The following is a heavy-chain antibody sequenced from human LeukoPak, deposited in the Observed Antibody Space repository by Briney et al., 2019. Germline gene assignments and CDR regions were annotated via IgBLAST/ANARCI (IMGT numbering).Heavy chain of an antibody. CDR1: GFTFSSYW. V-gene: IGHV3-7*01. D-gene: IGHD6-6*01. CDR2: IKQDGSEK. CDR3: ASQLVPYYYYYYMDV. Sequence: PGGSLRLSCAASGFTFSSYWMSWVRQAPGKGLEWVANIKQDGSEKYYVDSVKGRFTISGDNAKNSLYLQMNSLKAEDTAVYYCASQLVPYYYYYYMDVWGKGTTVTVSS. J-gene: IGHJ6*03.